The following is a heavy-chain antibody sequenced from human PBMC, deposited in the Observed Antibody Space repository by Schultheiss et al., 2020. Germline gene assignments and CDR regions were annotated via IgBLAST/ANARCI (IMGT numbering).Heavy chain of an antibody. CDR3: ARSGLPLGGMDV. CDR1: GGTFSSYA. V-gene: IGHV1-2*04. D-gene: IGHD5-18*01. CDR2: INPNSGGT. Sequence: ASVKVSCKASGGTFSSYAISWVRQAPGQGLEWMGIINPNSGGTNYAQKFQGWVTMTRDTSISTAYMELSRLRSDDTAVYYCARSGLPLGGMDVWGQGTTVTVSS. J-gene: IGHJ6*02.